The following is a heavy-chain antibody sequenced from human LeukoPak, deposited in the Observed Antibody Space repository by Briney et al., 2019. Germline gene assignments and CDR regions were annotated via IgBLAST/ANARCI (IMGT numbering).Heavy chain of an antibody. V-gene: IGHV1-46*01. CDR1: GYTFTSYY. Sequence: ASVKVSCKASGYTFTSYYMHWVRQAPGQGLEWMGIINPSGGSTSYAQKFQGRVTMTRDTSTSTVYMELSSLRSEDTAVYYRARGPAYNYYDSSATYYGSEYFQHWGQGTLVTVSS. D-gene: IGHD3-22*01. CDR3: ARGPAYNYYDSSATYYGSEYFQH. J-gene: IGHJ1*01. CDR2: INPSGGST.